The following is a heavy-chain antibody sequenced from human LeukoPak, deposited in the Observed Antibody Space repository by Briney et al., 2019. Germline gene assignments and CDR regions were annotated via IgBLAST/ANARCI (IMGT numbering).Heavy chain of an antibody. Sequence: GASVKVSCKASGYTFTAYYMHWVRQAPGQGLEWMGWINPNSGGTNYAQRFQGRVTMTRDTSSSTVYMEMSRLISDDTAVYYCSSGSPPFGYWGQGTLVTVSS. D-gene: IGHD3-10*01. J-gene: IGHJ4*02. CDR1: GYTFTAYY. CDR3: SSGSPPFGY. V-gene: IGHV1-2*02. CDR2: INPNSGGT.